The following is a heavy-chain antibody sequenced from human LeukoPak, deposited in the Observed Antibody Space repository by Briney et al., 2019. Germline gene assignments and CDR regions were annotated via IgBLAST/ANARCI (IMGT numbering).Heavy chain of an antibody. CDR1: GGSISSYY. CDR3: ARGGAGSSYNWFDP. CDR2: IYTSGST. J-gene: IGHJ5*02. D-gene: IGHD3-16*01. V-gene: IGHV4-4*07. Sequence: PSETLSLTCTVSGGSISSYYWSWIRQPAGKGLEWIGRIYTSGSTNYNPSLKSRVTMSVDTSKNQFSLRLSSVTAADTAVYYCARGGAGSSYNWFDPWGQGTLVTVSS.